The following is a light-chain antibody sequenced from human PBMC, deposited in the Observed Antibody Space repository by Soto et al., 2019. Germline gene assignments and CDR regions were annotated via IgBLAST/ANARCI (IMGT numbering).Light chain of an antibody. CDR2: DAS. Sequence: DIQMTQSPSSLSASVGDRVTITCRSSQTISTYLQWFHQKPGKAPNLLIYDASSLQTGVPSRFSGSGSGTDFTLTISSLQPEDFGTYYCQQANSFPLTFGPGTKVDIK. CDR1: QTISTY. V-gene: IGKV1-39*01. CDR3: QQANSFPLT. J-gene: IGKJ3*01.